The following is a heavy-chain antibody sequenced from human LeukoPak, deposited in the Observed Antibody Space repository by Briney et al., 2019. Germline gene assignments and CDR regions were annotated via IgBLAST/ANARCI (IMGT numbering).Heavy chain of an antibody. J-gene: IGHJ3*02. CDR2: INPSGGST. CDR1: GYTFTSYY. V-gene: IGHV1-46*01. Sequence: ASVKVSCTASGYTFTSYYMHWVRQAPGQGLEWMGIINPSGGSTSYAQKFQGRVTMTRDTSTSTVYMELSSLRSEDTAVYYCARTVAVLAFDIWGQGTMVTVSS. CDR3: ARTVAVLAFDI. D-gene: IGHD6-19*01.